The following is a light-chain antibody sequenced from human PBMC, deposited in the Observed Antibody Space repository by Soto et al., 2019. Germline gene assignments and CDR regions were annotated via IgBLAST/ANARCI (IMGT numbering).Light chain of an antibody. CDR2: TAS. V-gene: IGKV3-20*01. CDR1: QSLYNTY. CDR3: QQNGNPLT. J-gene: IGKJ4*01. Sequence: IVLTQSPGTLSLSPGESATLSCRASQSLYNTYLAWYQQHPGPAPSLLIYTASTTAGGIPGRSSGSGAAEVFPLSISRLADDDVAEYYHQQNGNPLTFGGGTKVDIK.